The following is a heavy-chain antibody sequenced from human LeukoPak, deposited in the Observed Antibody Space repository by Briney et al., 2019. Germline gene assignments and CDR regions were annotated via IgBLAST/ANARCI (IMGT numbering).Heavy chain of an antibody. CDR1: GYTFINYA. Sequence: VASVKVSCKASGYTFINYAINWGRRAPGQRLEWVGWINAVNGNTKYSPKFQGRVSLTRDTSATTAYMELSSLTSEDTAVYYCAGITIFGVADYWGQGTLVTVSS. CDR3: AGITIFGVADY. V-gene: IGHV1-3*01. J-gene: IGHJ4*02. CDR2: INAVNGNT. D-gene: IGHD3-3*01.